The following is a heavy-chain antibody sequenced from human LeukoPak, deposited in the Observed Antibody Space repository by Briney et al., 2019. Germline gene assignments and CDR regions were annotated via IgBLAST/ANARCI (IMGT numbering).Heavy chain of an antibody. D-gene: IGHD3-10*01. CDR1: GFTFSSYA. V-gene: IGHV3-23*01. Sequence: PGGSLRLSCAASGFTFSSYAMSWVRQAPGKGLEWVSAISGSGGSTYYADSVKGRFTISRDNSKNTLYLQMNSLRAEDTAVYYCAKRSITMVRGVIITDLYYFDYWGQGTLVTVSS. CDR2: ISGSGGST. J-gene: IGHJ4*02. CDR3: AKRSITMVRGVIITDLYYFDY.